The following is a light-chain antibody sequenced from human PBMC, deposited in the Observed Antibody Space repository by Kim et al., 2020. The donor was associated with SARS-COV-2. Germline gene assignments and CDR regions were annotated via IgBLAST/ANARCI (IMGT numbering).Light chain of an antibody. CDR3: QQRSKGPIT. V-gene: IGKV3-11*01. Sequence: LSPGERATLSCRSGHSVSTDLGWYQQKPGQAPRLVIYEASNRATDIAARVSGSGAGTEFTLTISSLEPEDFAIYYCQQRSKGPITFGQGTRLEIK. CDR1: HSVSTD. J-gene: IGKJ5*01. CDR2: EAS.